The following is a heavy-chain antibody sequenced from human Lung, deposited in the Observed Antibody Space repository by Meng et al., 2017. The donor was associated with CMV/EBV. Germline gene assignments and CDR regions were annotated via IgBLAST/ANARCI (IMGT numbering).Heavy chain of an antibody. D-gene: IGHD3-3*01. Sequence: KVSCKGSGYSFTSYWIGWVRQMPGKGLEWMGIIYPGDSDTRYSPSFQGQVTISADKSISTAYLQWSSLKASDTAMYYCARSFYDFWSGYTDYYYGMDVWGQGTXVTVSS. V-gene: IGHV5-51*01. J-gene: IGHJ6*02. CDR2: IYPGDSDT. CDR1: GYSFTSYW. CDR3: ARSFYDFWSGYTDYYYGMDV.